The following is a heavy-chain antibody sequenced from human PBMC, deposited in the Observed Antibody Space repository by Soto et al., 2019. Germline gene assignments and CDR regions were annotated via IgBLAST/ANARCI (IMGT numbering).Heavy chain of an antibody. Sequence: SETLSLTCTVSGASISSTSHYWGWLRQPPGKGLEWIGSIYHGGSTYYNPSLNSRVTLSIDMTNNHVSLILNSVTAADTAVYYCARVGPWVPYYYDSSPYTFENWFDPWGQGTLVTVSS. V-gene: IGHV4-39*02. CDR3: ARVGPWVPYYYDSSPYTFENWFDP. D-gene: IGHD3-22*01. CDR1: GASISSTSHY. J-gene: IGHJ5*02. CDR2: IYHGGST.